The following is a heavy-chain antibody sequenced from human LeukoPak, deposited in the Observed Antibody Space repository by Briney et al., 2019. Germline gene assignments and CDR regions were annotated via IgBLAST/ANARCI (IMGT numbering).Heavy chain of an antibody. CDR1: GGSISSSSYY. D-gene: IGHD2-15*01. CDR3: ARRLGGVVAASSLHFDY. Sequence: NSSETLSLTCTVSGGSISSSSYYWGWIRQPPGKGLEWIGSIYYSGSTYYNPSLKSRVTISVDTSKNQFSLKPSSVTAADTAVYYCARRLGGVVAASSLHFDYWGQGTLVTVSS. CDR2: IYYSGST. V-gene: IGHV4-39*01. J-gene: IGHJ4*02.